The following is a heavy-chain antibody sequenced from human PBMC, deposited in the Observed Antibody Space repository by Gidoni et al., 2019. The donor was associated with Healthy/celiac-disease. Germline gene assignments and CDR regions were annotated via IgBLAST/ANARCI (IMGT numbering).Heavy chain of an antibody. CDR3: AKDRGGSYTMVRGVIYYYGMDV. V-gene: IGHV3-30*18. J-gene: IGHJ6*02. CDR1: GFTLSSSG. CDR2: ISYDGSNK. Sequence: QVQLVESGGGVVQPGRSLRLSCEASGFTLSSSGMHWVRQAPGKGLAWVAVISYDGSNKYYADSVKGRFTISRDNSKNTLYLQMNSLRAEDTAVYYCAKDRGGSYTMVRGVIYYYGMDVWGQGTTVTVSS. D-gene: IGHD3-10*01.